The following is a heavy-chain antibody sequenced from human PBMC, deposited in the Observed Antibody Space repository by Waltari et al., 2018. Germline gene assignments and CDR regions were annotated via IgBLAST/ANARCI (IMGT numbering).Heavy chain of an antibody. CDR1: GGSFSGYY. Sequence: QVQLQQWGAGLLKPSETLSLTCAVYGGSFSGYYWSWIRQPQGKGLEWIGEINHSGSTNDNPSLKSRVTISVDTSKNQFSLKLSSVTAADTAVYYCARVPHGIAAADYWGQGTLVTVSS. CDR3: ARVPHGIAAADY. D-gene: IGHD6-13*01. V-gene: IGHV4-34*01. CDR2: INHSGST. J-gene: IGHJ4*02.